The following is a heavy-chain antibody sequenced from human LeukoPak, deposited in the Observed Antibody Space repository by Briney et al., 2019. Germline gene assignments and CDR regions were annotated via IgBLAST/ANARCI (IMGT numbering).Heavy chain of an antibody. V-gene: IGHV4-59*08. Sequence: SETLSLTCTVSGGSISSYYWNWIRQPPGKGLEWIGHIYNSGSTNYNPSLRSRVTISVDTSKNQFSLKLSSVTAADTAVYYCARHGIAHDYWGQGTLVTVSS. CDR2: IYNSGST. CDR3: ARHGIAHDY. D-gene: IGHD6-13*01. J-gene: IGHJ4*02. CDR1: GGSISSYY.